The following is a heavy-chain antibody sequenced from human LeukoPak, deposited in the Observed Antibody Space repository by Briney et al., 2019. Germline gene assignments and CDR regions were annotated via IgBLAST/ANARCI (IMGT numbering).Heavy chain of an antibody. V-gene: IGHV3-21*01. Sequence: GGSLRLSCAASGFTFSSYSMTWVRQAPGKGLEWVSSISSSSSYIYYAYSVKGRFTLSRDNAKNSLYLQMNSLRAEDTAVYYCARGGSGSYPYYFDYWGQGTLVTVSS. J-gene: IGHJ4*02. CDR1: GFTFSSYS. CDR3: ARGGSGSYPYYFDY. D-gene: IGHD1-26*01. CDR2: ISSSSSYI.